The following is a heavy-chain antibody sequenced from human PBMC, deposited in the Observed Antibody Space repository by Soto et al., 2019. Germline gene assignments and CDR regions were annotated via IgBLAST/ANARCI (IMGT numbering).Heavy chain of an antibody. J-gene: IGHJ4*02. V-gene: IGHV3-33*01. CDR3: ARDLGGVGGTFDY. Sequence: QVQLVESGGGVVQPGRSLRLSCAASGFTFNSYGMHWVRQAPGKGLEWVAVIWYDGSNKYYPDSVKGRFTISRDNSKNMLYLQMHGVRAGDMAVNYWARDLGGVGGTFDYWGQGNLVTVSS. CDR2: IWYDGSNK. CDR1: GFTFNSYG. D-gene: IGHD3-16*01.